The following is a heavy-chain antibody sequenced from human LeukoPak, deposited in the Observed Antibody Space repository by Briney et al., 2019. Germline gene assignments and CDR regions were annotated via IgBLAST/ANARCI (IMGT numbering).Heavy chain of an antibody. Sequence: ASVKVSCKASGGTFSSYAISWVRQAPGQGLEWMGGIIPIFGTANYAQKFQGRVTITTDESTSTAYMELSSLRSEDTAVYYCASIGSRIAVAGNQYFQHWGQGTLVTVSS. CDR1: GGTFSSYA. D-gene: IGHD6-19*01. CDR3: ASIGSRIAVAGNQYFQH. J-gene: IGHJ1*01. V-gene: IGHV1-69*05. CDR2: IIPIFGTA.